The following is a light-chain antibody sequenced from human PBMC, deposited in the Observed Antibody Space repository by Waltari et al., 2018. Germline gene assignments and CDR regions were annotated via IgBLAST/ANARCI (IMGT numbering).Light chain of an antibody. Sequence: QSVLTQPPSVSGAPGQRVTISCTGSSSNIGAGYDVHWYQQLPGTAPKLLISGNSNRPSGVPDRFSGSKSGPSASLAITGLQAEDEADYYCQSYDSSLSALWVFGGGTKLTVL. CDR2: GNS. CDR1: SSNIGAGYD. CDR3: QSYDSSLSALWV. J-gene: IGLJ3*02. V-gene: IGLV1-40*01.